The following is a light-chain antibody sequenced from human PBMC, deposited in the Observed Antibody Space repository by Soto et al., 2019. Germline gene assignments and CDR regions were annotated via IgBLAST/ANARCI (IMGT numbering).Light chain of an antibody. V-gene: IGKV3-11*01. Sequence: EIVLTQSPATLSLSPGERATLSCRASQSVSKYLAWYQQKPGQAPRLLIHDASNRATGIPARFSGSGSGTDFTLTISSLEPEDFRVYYCQQRSNWPQITFGGGTMVVFK. CDR1: QSVSKY. CDR2: DAS. J-gene: IGKJ4*01. CDR3: QQRSNWPQIT.